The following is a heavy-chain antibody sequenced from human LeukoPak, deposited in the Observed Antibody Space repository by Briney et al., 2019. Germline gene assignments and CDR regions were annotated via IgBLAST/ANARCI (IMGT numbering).Heavy chain of an antibody. CDR1: GYTFTNFY. CDR2: INPSGGTT. J-gene: IGHJ4*02. D-gene: IGHD6-19*01. V-gene: IGHV1-46*01. Sequence: ASVKVSCKASGYTFTNFYMHWVRQAPGQGLEWMGIINPSGGTTTYAQKFQGRVTMTRDASTNTVYMDLSSLRSGDTAVYYCARDVSAGSQFFDYWGQGTLVTVSS. CDR3: ARDVSAGSQFFDY.